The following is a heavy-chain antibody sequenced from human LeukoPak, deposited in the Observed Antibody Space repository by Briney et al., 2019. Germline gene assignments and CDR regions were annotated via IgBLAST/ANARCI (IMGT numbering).Heavy chain of an antibody. CDR2: ISGSGGGT. CDR1: GFTFSSYA. V-gene: IGHV3-23*01. D-gene: IGHD3-10*01. Sequence: GGSLRLSCAASGFTFSSYAMSWVRQAPGKGLAWVSAISGSGGGTYYADSVKGRFTISRDNSKNTRYLQMNSLRAEDTAVYYCAKTVVRGVIKYYFDYWGQGTLVTVSS. J-gene: IGHJ4*02. CDR3: AKTVVRGVIKYYFDY.